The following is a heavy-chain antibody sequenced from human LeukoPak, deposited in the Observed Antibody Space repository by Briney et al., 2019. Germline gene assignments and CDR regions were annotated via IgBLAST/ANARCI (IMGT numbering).Heavy chain of an antibody. CDR2: IKSKTDGGTT. V-gene: IGHV3-15*01. J-gene: IGHJ4*02. Sequence: WIRQPPGKGLEWVGRIKSKTDGGTTDYAAPVKGRFTISRDDSKNTLYLQMNSLKTEDTAVYYCTTGEYSSSPTHFDYWGQGTLVTVSS. CDR3: TTGEYSSSPTHFDY. D-gene: IGHD6-6*01.